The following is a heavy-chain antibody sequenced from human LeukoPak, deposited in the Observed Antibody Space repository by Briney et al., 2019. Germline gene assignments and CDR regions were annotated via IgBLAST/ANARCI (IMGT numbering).Heavy chain of an antibody. CDR3: AKVDCGATGCRRFDL. V-gene: IGHV3-53*01. CDR1: GFTVSSNY. CDR2: IYSGGST. J-gene: IGHJ2*01. D-gene: IGHD2-21*01. Sequence: GGSLRLSCAASGFTVSSNYMSWVRQAPGKGLEWVSVIYSGGSTYYADSVKGRFTISRDDSKNTLFLQMNRLRDDDTAIYYCAKVDCGATGCRRFDLWGRGTLVTVSS.